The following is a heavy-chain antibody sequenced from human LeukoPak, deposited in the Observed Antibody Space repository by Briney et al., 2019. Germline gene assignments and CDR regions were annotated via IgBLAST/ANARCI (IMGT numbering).Heavy chain of an antibody. D-gene: IGHD1-26*01. CDR3: AKDVVVGPASYGFDI. CDR2: ITWNSGDT. Sequence: PGRSLRLSCEASGFTFDDYTMHWVRQVPGKGLEWVSGITWNSGDTAYADSVKGRFTISRENAKNSLYLQMNSLRAEDTALYYCAKDVVVGPASYGFDIWGQGTMVTVSS. V-gene: IGHV3-9*01. CDR1: GFTFDDYT. J-gene: IGHJ3*02.